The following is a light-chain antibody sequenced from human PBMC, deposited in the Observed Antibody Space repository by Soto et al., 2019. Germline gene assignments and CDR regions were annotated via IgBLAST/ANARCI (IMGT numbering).Light chain of an antibody. CDR2: GAS. CDR3: QQYNSYSRT. CDR1: QSVSNN. J-gene: IGKJ1*01. Sequence: EIVMTQSPATLSVSPGEGATLSCRASQSVSNNLVWYQQKPGQAPRLLIFGASTRATGIPARFSGSGSGTEFTLTISSLQPDDFATYYCQQYNSYSRTFGQGTKVEIK. V-gene: IGKV3-15*01.